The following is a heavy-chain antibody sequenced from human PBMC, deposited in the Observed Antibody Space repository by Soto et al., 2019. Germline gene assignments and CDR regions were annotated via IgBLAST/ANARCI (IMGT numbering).Heavy chain of an antibody. CDR1: GFTFSNAW. Sequence: GGALRLSCAASGFTFSNAWMNLVRQAPGKGLEWVGRIKSKTEGGTTDYAAAVKGRFTISRDDSKTTLSLQMNSPTPPLTAAYYCPPHPAVTNRGWFDPWAQETLVKVSS. CDR2: IKSKTEGGTT. D-gene: IGHD4-4*01. V-gene: IGHV3-15*07. J-gene: IGHJ5*02. CDR3: PPHPAVTNRGWFDP.